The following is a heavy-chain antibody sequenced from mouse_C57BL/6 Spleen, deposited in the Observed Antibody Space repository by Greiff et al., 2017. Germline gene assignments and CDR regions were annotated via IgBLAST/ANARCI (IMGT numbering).Heavy chain of an antibody. D-gene: IGHD1-1*01. J-gene: IGHJ4*01. V-gene: IGHV1-64*01. Sequence: QVQLQQPGAELVKPGASVKLSCKASGYTFTSYWLHWVKQRPGQGLEWIGMIHPNSGSPNYNEKFKSKATLTVEKSSITAYMQLISLTSEDSSVYYCALITTVVEGAMDYWGQGTSVTVSS. CDR2: IHPNSGSP. CDR3: ALITTVVEGAMDY. CDR1: GYTFTSYW.